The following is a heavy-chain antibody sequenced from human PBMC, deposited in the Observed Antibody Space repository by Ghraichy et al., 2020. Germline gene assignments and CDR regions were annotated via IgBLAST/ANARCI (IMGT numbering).Heavy chain of an antibody. V-gene: IGHV4-39*01. J-gene: IGHJ4*02. D-gene: IGHD3-3*01. CDR1: GGSVSSDSYY. CDR3: ASSAVGVVINLYYFDY. CDR2: IYYNGYT. Sequence: SETLSLTCTVSGGSVSSDSYYWGWIRQTPGKGLEWIASIYYNGYTYYNPSLKSRVTISVDMSKNQFALKVSSVTAADTAVYYCASSAVGVVINLYYFDYWGQGTLVTDYS.